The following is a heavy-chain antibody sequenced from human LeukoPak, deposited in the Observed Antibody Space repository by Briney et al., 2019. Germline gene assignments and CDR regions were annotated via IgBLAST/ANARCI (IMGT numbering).Heavy chain of an antibody. D-gene: IGHD5-12*01. J-gene: IGHJ4*02. Sequence: PGRSLRLSCAASGFTFSSYAMHWVRQAPGKGLGWVAVISYDGSNKYYADSVKGRFTISRDNSKNTLYLQMNSLRAEDTAVYYCAREHSGYYFDYWGQGTLVTVSS. CDR1: GFTFSSYA. V-gene: IGHV3-30*04. CDR2: ISYDGSNK. CDR3: AREHSGYYFDY.